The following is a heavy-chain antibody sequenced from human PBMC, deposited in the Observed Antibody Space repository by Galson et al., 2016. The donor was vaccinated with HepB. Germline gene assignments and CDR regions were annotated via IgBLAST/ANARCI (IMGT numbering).Heavy chain of an antibody. CDR1: GYTFTDYA. D-gene: IGHD2-15*01. J-gene: IGHJ6*02. CDR2: INADNGYT. Sequence: SVKVSCKASGYTFTDYAIHWVRQAPGQRPEWMGWINADNGYTKYSQNFQGRVTITRDTSASTAYMELNSLRFEDTALYYCARARGYCNGDSCYPSYYYGIDVWGQGTTVTVSS. V-gene: IGHV1-3*01. CDR3: ARARGYCNGDSCYPSYYYGIDV.